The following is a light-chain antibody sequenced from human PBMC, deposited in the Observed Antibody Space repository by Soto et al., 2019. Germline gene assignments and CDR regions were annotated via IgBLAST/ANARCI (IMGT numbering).Light chain of an antibody. CDR3: QQRNSYPIT. CDR2: TAS. CDR1: QGISSY. J-gene: IGKJ5*01. Sequence: DIPLTQSPSFLSASVGDRVTITCRASQGISSYLAWYQQKPGKAPNLLIHTASTLQSGVPSRFSGSGSGTEFTLPISSLQPEDFATYYCQQRNSYPITFGQGTRLEIK. V-gene: IGKV1-9*01.